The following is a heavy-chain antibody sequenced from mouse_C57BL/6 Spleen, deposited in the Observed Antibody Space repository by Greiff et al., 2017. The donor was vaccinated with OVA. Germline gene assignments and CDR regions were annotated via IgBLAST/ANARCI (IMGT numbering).Heavy chain of an antibody. Sequence: QVQLQQSGAELMKPGASVKLSCKATGYTFTGYWIEWVKQRPGHGLEWIGEILPGSGSTNYNEKFKGKATFTADTSSNTAYMQLSSLTTEDSAIYYCARPGEYDYENYYAMDYWGQGTSVTVSS. V-gene: IGHV1-9*01. CDR3: ARPGEYDYENYYAMDY. CDR2: ILPGSGST. CDR1: GYTFTGYW. J-gene: IGHJ4*01. D-gene: IGHD2-4*01.